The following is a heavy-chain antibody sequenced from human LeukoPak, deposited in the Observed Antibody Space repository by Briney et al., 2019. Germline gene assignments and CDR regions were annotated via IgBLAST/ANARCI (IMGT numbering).Heavy chain of an antibody. Sequence: GGSLRLSCAASGFTFSSYGMHWVRQAPGKGLEWVAVIWYDGSNKYYADSVKGRLTISRDNSKNTLYLQMNSLRAEDTAVYYCARRADSSGWLFDYWGQGTLVTVSS. D-gene: IGHD6-19*01. CDR1: GFTFSSYG. CDR3: ARRADSSGWLFDY. CDR2: IWYDGSNK. J-gene: IGHJ4*02. V-gene: IGHV3-33*01.